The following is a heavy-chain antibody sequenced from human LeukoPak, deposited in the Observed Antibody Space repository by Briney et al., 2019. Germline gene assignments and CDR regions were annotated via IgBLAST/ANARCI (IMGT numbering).Heavy chain of an antibody. CDR2: ISYDGSNK. J-gene: IGHJ4*02. D-gene: IGHD3-16*01. CDR1: GFTFSSYA. V-gene: IGHV3-30-3*01. Sequence: GSLRLSCAASGFTFSSYAMHWVRQAPGKGLEWVAVISYDGSNKYYADSVKGRFTISRDNSKNTLYLQMNSLRAEDTAVYYCARDLEYDYVWGAVPDYWGQGTLVTVSS. CDR3: ARDLEYDYVWGAVPDY.